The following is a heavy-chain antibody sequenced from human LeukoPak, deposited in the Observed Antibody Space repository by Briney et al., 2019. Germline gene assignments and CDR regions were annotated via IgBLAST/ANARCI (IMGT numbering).Heavy chain of an antibody. J-gene: IGHJ6*02. CDR2: ISSSGSTI. CDR1: GFTFSSYS. Sequence: GGSLRLSCTASGFTFSSYSMNWVRQAPGKGLEWVSYISSSGSTIYYADSVKGRFTISRDNAKNSLYLQMNSLRAEDTAVYYCARDRELYDYVWGPSNSDGLYYYYYGMDVWGQGTTVTVSS. V-gene: IGHV3-48*04. D-gene: IGHD3-16*01. CDR3: ARDRELYDYVWGPSNSDGLYYYYYGMDV.